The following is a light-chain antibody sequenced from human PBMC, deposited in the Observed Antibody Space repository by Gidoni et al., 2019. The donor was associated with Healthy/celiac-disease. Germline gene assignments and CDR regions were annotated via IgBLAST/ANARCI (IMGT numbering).Light chain of an antibody. Sequence: QSVLTQPPSASGTPGQRVTISCSGSSSNIGRNYVYWYQQLPGTAPKLLIYSNNQRPSGVPDRFSGSKSGTSASLAISGLRSEDEADYYCAAWDDSLSGFYVFGTGTKVTVL. CDR2: SNN. CDR3: AAWDDSLSGFYV. V-gene: IGLV1-47*02. CDR1: SSNIGRNY. J-gene: IGLJ1*01.